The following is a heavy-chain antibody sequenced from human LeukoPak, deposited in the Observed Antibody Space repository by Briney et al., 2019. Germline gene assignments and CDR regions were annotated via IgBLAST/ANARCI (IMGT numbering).Heavy chain of an antibody. Sequence: HGESLKISCKGSGYSFISYWIGWVRQMPGKGLEWMGIIYPGDSDTRYSPSFQGQVTISADKSISTAYLQWSSLKASDTAMYYCAKLVGFQTVFFDIWGQGTMVTVSS. CDR3: AKLVGFQTVFFDI. CDR1: GYSFISYW. CDR2: IYPGDSDT. J-gene: IGHJ3*02. D-gene: IGHD1-14*01. V-gene: IGHV5-51*01.